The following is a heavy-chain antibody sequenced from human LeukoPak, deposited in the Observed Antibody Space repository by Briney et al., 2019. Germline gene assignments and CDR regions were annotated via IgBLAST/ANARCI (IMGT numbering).Heavy chain of an antibody. CDR1: GGSTSSYY. Sequence: SETLSLTCTDSGGSTSSYYWSWIRQPAGKGLEWIGRIYTSGSTNYNPSLKSRVTMSVDTSKNQFSLKLSSVTAADTAVYHCARDRGGYDWFDPWGQGTLVTVSS. J-gene: IGHJ5*02. CDR3: ARDRGGYDWFDP. CDR2: IYTSGST. V-gene: IGHV4-4*07. D-gene: IGHD3-22*01.